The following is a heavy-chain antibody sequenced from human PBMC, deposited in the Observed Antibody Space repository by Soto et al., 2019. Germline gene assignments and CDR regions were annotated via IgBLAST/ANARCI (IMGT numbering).Heavy chain of an antibody. V-gene: IGHV3-23*01. CDR1: GFTFRDFA. D-gene: IGHD6-19*01. J-gene: IGHJ5*02. CDR3: AKTTPSKTHTNGWYDWVAP. CDR2: ITGSGVGM. Sequence: EVQLLESGGVLVQPGESLRLSCAATGFTFRDFAMTWVRQAPGKGLEWVSTITGSGVGMHYADSVKGRFTISRDNSKNTSYLQMNSLRAEDTAVYHCAKTTPSKTHTNGWYDWVAPWGHGTLVTVSS.